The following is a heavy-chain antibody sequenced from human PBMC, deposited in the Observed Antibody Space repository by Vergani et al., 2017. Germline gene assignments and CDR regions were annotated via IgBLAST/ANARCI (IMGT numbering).Heavy chain of an antibody. CDR3: ARPSIAVAGAIDY. J-gene: IGHJ4*02. D-gene: IGHD6-19*01. Sequence: QVQLVESGGGVVQPGRSLRLSCAASGFTFSSYGMHWVRQAPGKGLEWVAVIWYDGSNKYYPDSVKGRFTISRDNSKNTLYLQMNSLRAEDTAVYYCARPSIAVAGAIDYWGQGTLVTVSS. V-gene: IGHV3-33*01. CDR1: GFTFSSYG. CDR2: IWYDGSNK.